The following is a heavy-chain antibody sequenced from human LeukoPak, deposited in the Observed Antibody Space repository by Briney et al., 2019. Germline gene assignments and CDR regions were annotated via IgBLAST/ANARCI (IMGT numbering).Heavy chain of an antibody. CDR1: GFTFSSYS. D-gene: IGHD4-17*01. CDR3: AREGYGDYYFDY. Sequence: PGGSLRLSCAASGFTFSSYSMNWVRQAPGKGLEWVSSISSSSSYIYYADSVKGRFTISRDNAKNSLYLQMNSLRAEDTAVYYCAREGYGDYYFDYWGQGTLVTVSS. J-gene: IGHJ4*02. CDR2: ISSSSSYI. V-gene: IGHV3-21*01.